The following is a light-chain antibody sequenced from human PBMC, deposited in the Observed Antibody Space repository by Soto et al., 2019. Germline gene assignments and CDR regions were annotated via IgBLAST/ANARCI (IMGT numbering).Light chain of an antibody. CDR1: SSDVGIYNL. Sequence: QSVLTQPDSVSGSPGQSITISCTGTSSDVGIYNLVSWYQQHPGKAPKLMIYDGSKRPSGVSNRFSGSKSGNTASLTISWLQAEDEADYYCCSYAGSYTFVVFGGGTKLTVL. CDR2: DGS. J-gene: IGLJ3*02. CDR3: CSYAGSYTFVV. V-gene: IGLV2-23*03.